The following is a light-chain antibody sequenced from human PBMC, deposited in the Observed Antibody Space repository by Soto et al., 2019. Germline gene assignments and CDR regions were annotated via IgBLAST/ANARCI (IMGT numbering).Light chain of an antibody. J-gene: IGKJ1*01. V-gene: IGKV1-39*01. CDR3: QQSYSTPWT. Sequence: DIQMTQSPSSLSASVGDRVTITCRASQNINIYLHWYQQKPGKAPNLLIYAASTLQSGVPSTFSGGGSGTDFTLTISSLQPEDFATYYCQQSYSTPWTFGQGTNVEIK. CDR2: AAS. CDR1: QNINIY.